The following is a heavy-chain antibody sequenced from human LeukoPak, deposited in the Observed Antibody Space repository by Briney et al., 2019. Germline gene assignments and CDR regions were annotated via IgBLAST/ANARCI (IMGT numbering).Heavy chain of an antibody. D-gene: IGHD1-1*01. CDR1: GYTFTSYG. J-gene: IGHJ6*03. CDR2: ISAYNGNT. CDR3: ARVIGRDYYYYMDV. V-gene: IGHV1-18*01. Sequence: ASVKVSCKASGYTFTSYGISWVRQAPGQGLEWMGWISAYNGNTNYAQKLQGRVTMTTDTSTSTAYMELRSLRSDDTAVYYCARVIGRDYYYYMDVWGKGTTVTVSS.